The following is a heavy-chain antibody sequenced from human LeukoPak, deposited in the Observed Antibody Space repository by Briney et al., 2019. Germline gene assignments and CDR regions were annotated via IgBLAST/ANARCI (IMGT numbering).Heavy chain of an antibody. CDR1: GFTLSNYD. CDR2: TSTSSRYI. J-gene: IGHJ5*02. CDR3: ARADCSSSTCYLRRSWFDP. Sequence: PGGSLRLSCAASGFTLSNYDMNWVRQAPGKGLEWGSSTSTSSRYIYYKDSVRGRFTISRDDAKISLYLEMNSLRAEDTAVYYCARADCSSSTCYLRRSWFDPWGQGTLVTVSS. D-gene: IGHD2-2*01. V-gene: IGHV3-21*01.